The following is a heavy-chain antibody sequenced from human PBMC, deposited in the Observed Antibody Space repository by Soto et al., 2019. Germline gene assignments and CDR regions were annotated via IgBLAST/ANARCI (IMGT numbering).Heavy chain of an antibody. J-gene: IGHJ4*02. D-gene: IGHD1-26*01. CDR1: GFTFSDHY. CDR2: TRNKANSYTT. Sequence: HPGGSLRLSCAASGFTFSDHYMDWVRQAPGKGLEWVGRTRNKANSYTTEYAASVKGRFTVSRDDSKNSLYLQMNSLKTEDTAVYYCAGSGGTYRQFDYWGQGTQVTVSS. CDR3: AGSGGTYRQFDY. V-gene: IGHV3-72*01.